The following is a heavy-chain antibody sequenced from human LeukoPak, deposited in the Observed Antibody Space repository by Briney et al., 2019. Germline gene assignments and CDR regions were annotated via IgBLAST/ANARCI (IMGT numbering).Heavy chain of an antibody. Sequence: GGSLRLSCAASGLIFNNYRMNWVRQAPGKGLEWVSSISSSSNYIYYADSVKGRFTISRDNAKNSLYLQMDSLRAEDTAVYYCAREVHSSGWFFDYWGQGTLVTVSS. V-gene: IGHV3-21*01. CDR2: ISSSSNYI. D-gene: IGHD6-19*01. J-gene: IGHJ4*02. CDR3: AREVHSSGWFFDY. CDR1: GLIFNNYR.